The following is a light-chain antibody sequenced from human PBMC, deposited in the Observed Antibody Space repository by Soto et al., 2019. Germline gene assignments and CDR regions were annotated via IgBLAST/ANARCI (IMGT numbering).Light chain of an antibody. CDR2: DAS. V-gene: IGKV3D-20*01. CDR3: QQYVSLPIT. CDR1: QSVSAN. J-gene: IGKJ5*01. Sequence: IVVTQSRTSLSESLGERVTLSFRASQSVSANLAWYQQKPGLAPRLLIYDASSRATGIPDRFSGSGSGTDFTLTINRVAPEDFAVYYCQQYVSLPITFGQGTRLEI.